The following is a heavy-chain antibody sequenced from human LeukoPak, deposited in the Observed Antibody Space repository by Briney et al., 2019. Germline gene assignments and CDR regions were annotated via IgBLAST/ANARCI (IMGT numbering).Heavy chain of an antibody. J-gene: IGHJ4*02. Sequence: GASVKVSCKASGYTFSSYGIGWVRQAPGQGLEWMGWSSTYDGNTKYAENFRDRVTMTTDTSSSTAYVDLRSLRSDDTAVYFCARESNWAYYFDYWGQGTLLTVSS. CDR3: ARESNWAYYFDY. V-gene: IGHV1-18*01. D-gene: IGHD1-1*01. CDR2: SSTYDGNT. CDR1: GYTFSSYG.